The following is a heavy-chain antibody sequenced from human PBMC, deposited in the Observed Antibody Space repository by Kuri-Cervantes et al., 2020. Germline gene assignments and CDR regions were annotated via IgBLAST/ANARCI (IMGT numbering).Heavy chain of an antibody. V-gene: IGHV3-7*01. Sequence: GGSLRLSCEASGFTFSSYWMSWVRQAPGKGLQWVANIREDGGVKKYVDSVKGRFTLSRDNGKNSVYLQMNSLRAEDTAVYYCARELTYYYGSGSTAPLDYWGQGTLVTVSS. CDR3: ARELTYYYGSGSTAPLDY. CDR1: GFTFSSYW. CDR2: IREDGGVK. J-gene: IGHJ4*02. D-gene: IGHD3-10*01.